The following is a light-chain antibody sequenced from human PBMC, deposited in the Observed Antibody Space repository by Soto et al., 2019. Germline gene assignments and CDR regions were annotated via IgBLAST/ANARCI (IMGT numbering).Light chain of an antibody. V-gene: IGKV3D-15*01. CDR3: QQYNNWPRT. J-gene: IGKJ1*01. CDR2: GAS. Sequence: EIVLTQSPGTLSLSPGERATLPCRASQSVSSNLLAWYQEKPGQAPRLLIYGASSRATGIPDRFSGSGSGTEFTLTISSLQSEEFAVYYCQQYNNWPRTFGQWTKVDIK. CDR1: QSVSSN.